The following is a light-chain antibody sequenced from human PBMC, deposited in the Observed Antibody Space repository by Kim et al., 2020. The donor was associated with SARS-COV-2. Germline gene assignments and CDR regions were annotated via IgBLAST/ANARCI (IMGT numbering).Light chain of an antibody. V-gene: IGKV1-27*01. J-gene: IGKJ1*01. CDR2: AAS. CDR1: QGISNY. Sequence: AAGGDRVTITCRASQGISNYLGWYQQKPGKVPKLLIYAASTLQSGVPSRFRGSGSGADFTLTISSLQPEDVATYYCQEYNSAPWTFGQGTKVDIK. CDR3: QEYNSAPWT.